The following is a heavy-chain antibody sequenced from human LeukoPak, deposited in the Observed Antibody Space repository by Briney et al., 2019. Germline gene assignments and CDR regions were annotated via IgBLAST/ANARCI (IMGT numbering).Heavy chain of an antibody. CDR2: ISSSSSYI. D-gene: IGHD3-10*01. CDR3: ARDREGSNYYGSVYYFDY. Sequence: GGSLRLSCAASGFTFSSYSMNWVRQAPGKGLEWVSSISSSSSYIYYADSVKGRFTISRDNAKNSLYLQMNSLRAEDTAVYYCARDREGSNYYGSVYYFDYWGQGTLVTVSS. CDR1: GFTFSSYS. J-gene: IGHJ4*02. V-gene: IGHV3-21*01.